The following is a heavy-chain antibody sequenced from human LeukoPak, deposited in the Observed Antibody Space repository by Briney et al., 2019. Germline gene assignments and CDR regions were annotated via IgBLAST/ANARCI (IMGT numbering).Heavy chain of an antibody. CDR3: ARSRIYYDSSRNWFDP. Sequence: ASVKVSCKASGYTFTSYSISWVRQAPGQGLEWVGWISAYNDNTDSAQKFQGRVTMTTDTSTGTAYMELRSLRSDDTAVYYCARSRIYYDSSRNWFDPWGQGTLVIVSS. V-gene: IGHV1-18*01. CDR2: ISAYNDNT. D-gene: IGHD3-22*01. J-gene: IGHJ5*02. CDR1: GYTFTSYS.